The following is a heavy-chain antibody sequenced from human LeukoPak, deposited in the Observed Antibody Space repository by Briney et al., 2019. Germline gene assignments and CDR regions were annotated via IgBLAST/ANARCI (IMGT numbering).Heavy chain of an antibody. D-gene: IGHD3-9*01. CDR3: AKEEDYDILAYDAFDI. CDR2: IWYDGSNK. Sequence: GGSLRLSCAASGFTFSSYGMHLVRQAPGKGLEWVAVIWYDGSNKYYADSVKGRFTISRDNSKNTLYLQMNSLRAEDTAVYYCAKEEDYDILAYDAFDIWGQGTMVTVSS. V-gene: IGHV3-33*06. J-gene: IGHJ3*02. CDR1: GFTFSSYG.